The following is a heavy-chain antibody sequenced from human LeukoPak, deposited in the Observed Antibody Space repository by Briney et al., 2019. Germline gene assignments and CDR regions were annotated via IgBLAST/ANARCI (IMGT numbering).Heavy chain of an antibody. D-gene: IGHD5-18*01. V-gene: IGHV3-7*01. CDR2: INQDGSEK. CDR1: GFTFSNYW. Sequence: GGSLRLSCAASGFTFSNYWMSWVRQAPGKGLEWVANINQDGSEKYYVDSVKGRFTISRDNARNSLYLQMNSLRAEDTAVYYCARARSSYGYGDAFDIWGQGTMVTVSS. J-gene: IGHJ3*02. CDR3: ARARSSYGYGDAFDI.